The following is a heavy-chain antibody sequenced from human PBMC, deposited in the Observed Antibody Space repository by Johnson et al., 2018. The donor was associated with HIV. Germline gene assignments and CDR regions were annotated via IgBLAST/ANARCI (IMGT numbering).Heavy chain of an antibody. CDR1: GFTFSSYD. D-gene: IGHD1-26*01. J-gene: IGHJ3*02. CDR2: IGTAGDT. Sequence: VQLVESGGGLVQPGGSLRLSCAASGFTFSSYDMHWVRQGTGKGLEWVSAIGTAGDTSYPGSVKGRFTISRENAKNSLYLQMNSLRAGDTAVYYCASELGVVGVKDGLIWGQGTMVTVSS. CDR3: ASELGVVGVKDGLI. V-gene: IGHV3-13*01.